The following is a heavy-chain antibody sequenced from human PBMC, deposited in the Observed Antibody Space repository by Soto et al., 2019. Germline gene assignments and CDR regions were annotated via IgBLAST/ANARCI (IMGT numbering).Heavy chain of an antibody. D-gene: IGHD1-26*01. J-gene: IGHJ4*02. CDR3: ARDKKWAFDY. V-gene: IGHV3-48*02. CDR1: GVTFSDSS. CDR2: ISGSSKTI. Sequence: PGGSLRLSCAASGVTFSDSSMNWVRQAPGKGLEWVSYISGSSKTIYYADSVKGRFTIPRDNAKNSVYLQMNSLRDEDTAVYYCARDKKWAFDYWGQGA.